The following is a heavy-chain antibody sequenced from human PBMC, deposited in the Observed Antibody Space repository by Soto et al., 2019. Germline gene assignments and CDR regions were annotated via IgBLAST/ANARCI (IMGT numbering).Heavy chain of an antibody. D-gene: IGHD2-21*02. CDR2: ISYDDGRHK. V-gene: IGHV3-30-3*01. J-gene: IGHJ6*02. CDR3: AREGPPSLGCSGGDCYSGSMEV. Sequence: QVQLVESGGGVVQPGRSLRLSCAASGFTFSSYAMHWVRQAPGKGLEWVAVISYDDGRHKYDADSVKGRFTISRDNAQNILFVDVNGLRVEDTGVYYCAREGPPSLGCSGGDCYSGSMEVWCQGITVTVS. CDR1: GFTFSSYA.